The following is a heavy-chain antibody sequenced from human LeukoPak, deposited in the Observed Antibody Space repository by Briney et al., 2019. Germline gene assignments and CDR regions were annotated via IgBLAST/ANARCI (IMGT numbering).Heavy chain of an antibody. D-gene: IGHD6-19*01. CDR1: GFTFSSYW. CDR2: IKQDGSEK. J-gene: IGHJ4*02. V-gene: IGHV3-7*01. CDR3: ATSGYSSQPVDY. Sequence: GGSLRLSCAASGFTFSSYWMSWVRQAPGKGPEWVANIKQDGSEKYYVDSVKGRFTISRDNAKNALYLQMNSLRAEDTAVYYCATSGYSSQPVDYWGKGTLVTVSS.